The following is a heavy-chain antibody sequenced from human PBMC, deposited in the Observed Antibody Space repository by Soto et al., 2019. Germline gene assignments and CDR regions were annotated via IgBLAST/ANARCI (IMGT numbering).Heavy chain of an antibody. CDR1: GFTFSSYD. Sequence: EVQLLESGGGLVQPGGSLRVSCAASGFTFSSYDMNWVRQAPGKGLEWVSGISGSGGTTHYADSVKGRFTISRDNSRNTLYLQMNSLRVDDTAVYYCAKGAGSDSGRYWGQGTLVTVSS. CDR3: AKGAGSDSGRY. CDR2: ISGSGGTT. V-gene: IGHV3-23*01. J-gene: IGHJ4*02. D-gene: IGHD3-10*01.